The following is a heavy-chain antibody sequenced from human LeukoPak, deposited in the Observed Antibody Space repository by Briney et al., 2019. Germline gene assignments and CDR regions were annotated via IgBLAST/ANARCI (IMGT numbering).Heavy chain of an antibody. V-gene: IGHV3-30*18. CDR2: ISYDGSNK. CDR1: GFTFSSYG. J-gene: IGHJ3*02. Sequence: GRSLRLSCAASGFTFSSYGMHWVRQAPGKGLEWVAVISYDGSNKYYADSVKGRFTISRDSSKNTLYLQMNSLRAEDTAVYYCAKEATGDYVGTGAFDIWGQGTMVTVSS. D-gene: IGHD4-17*01. CDR3: AKEATGDYVGTGAFDI.